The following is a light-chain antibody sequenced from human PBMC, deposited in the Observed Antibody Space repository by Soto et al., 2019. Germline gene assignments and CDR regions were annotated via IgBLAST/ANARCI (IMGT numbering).Light chain of an antibody. CDR3: QMYDSDPFS. CDR2: AAS. Sequence: DIQMTQSPSSLSASVGDRVTITCRASQGISNYLVWYQQKPGKVPKLLIYAASALESGVPSRFSGSGSGADFTLTISSLQPDDVATYYCQMYDSDPFSFVPGTQGEIK. CDR1: QGISNY. V-gene: IGKV1-27*01. J-gene: IGKJ3*01.